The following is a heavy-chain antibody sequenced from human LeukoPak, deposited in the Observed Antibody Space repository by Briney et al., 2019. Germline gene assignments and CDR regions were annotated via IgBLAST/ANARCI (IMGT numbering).Heavy chain of an antibody. V-gene: IGHV3-48*02. CDR3: ARDCRLNCARQPGFDS. Sequence: HPGGSLRLSCAASGFTFSSYSMNWVRQAPGKGREGVSYISSSGSTIYYADSVKGRLTISRDNAKNSLYLQLSSLRDEDTAVYYCARDCRLNCARQPGFDSWGQGTLVTVSS. D-gene: IGHD1-1*01. CDR2: ISSSGSTI. CDR1: GFTFSSYS. J-gene: IGHJ5*01.